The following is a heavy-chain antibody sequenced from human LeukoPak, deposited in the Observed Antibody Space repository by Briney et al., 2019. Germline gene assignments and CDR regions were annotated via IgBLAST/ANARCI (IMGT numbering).Heavy chain of an antibody. Sequence: GGSLRLSCAASGFTFDDYAMHWVRQAPGKGLEWVSGISWNSDKIGYADSVKGRFTISRDNAKNSLYLQMNSLRAEDTAVYYCARGGVYSSGWYVDYWGQGTLVTVSS. CDR1: GFTFDDYA. D-gene: IGHD6-19*01. V-gene: IGHV3-9*01. J-gene: IGHJ4*02. CDR3: ARGGVYSSGWYVDY. CDR2: ISWNSDKI.